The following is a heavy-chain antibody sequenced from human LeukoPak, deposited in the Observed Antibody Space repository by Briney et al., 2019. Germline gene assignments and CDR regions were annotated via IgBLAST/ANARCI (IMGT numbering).Heavy chain of an antibody. CDR1: GFTFSSYS. V-gene: IGHV3-30-3*01. CDR3: ARDLSGSTTGYFDY. D-gene: IGHD3-10*01. J-gene: IGHJ4*02. CDR2: ISYDGSNK. Sequence: GGSLRLSCAASGFTFSSYSMHWVRQAPCKGLEWVAVISYDGSNKYYADSVKGRFTISRDNSKNTLYLQMNSLRAEDTAVYYCARDLSGSTTGYFDYWGQGTLVTVSS.